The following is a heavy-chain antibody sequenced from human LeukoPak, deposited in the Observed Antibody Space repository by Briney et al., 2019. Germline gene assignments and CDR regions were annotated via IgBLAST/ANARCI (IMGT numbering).Heavy chain of an antibody. J-gene: IGHJ4*02. CDR2: VSGSGGST. CDR1: GFTFNSYA. V-gene: IGHV3-23*01. Sequence: PGGSLRLSCAASGFTFNSYAMTWVRQAPGKGLEWVSAVSGSGGSTYYPDSVQGRFTISRDNSKNTLYLQMNSLRAEDTAVYFCARGFLGGTDQYFDSWGQGTLVTVSS. CDR3: ARGFLGGTDQYFDS. D-gene: IGHD6-19*01.